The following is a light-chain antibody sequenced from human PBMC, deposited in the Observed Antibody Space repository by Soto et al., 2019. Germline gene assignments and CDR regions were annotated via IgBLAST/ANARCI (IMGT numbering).Light chain of an antibody. CDR1: QSVSSSY. Sequence: EIVLTQSPGTLSFSPGERATLSCRASQSVSSSYLAWYQQKPGQAPRLLIYGASSRATGIPDRFSGSGSGTDFTLTISRLEPEDFAVYYCQQYGSSPLYTFGQGTKVEIK. V-gene: IGKV3-20*01. CDR3: QQYGSSPLYT. J-gene: IGKJ2*01. CDR2: GAS.